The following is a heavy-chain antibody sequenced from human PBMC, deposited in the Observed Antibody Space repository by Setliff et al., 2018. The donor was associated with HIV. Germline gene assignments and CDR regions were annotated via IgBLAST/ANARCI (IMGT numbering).Heavy chain of an antibody. Sequence: LSLTCSVSGGSLSGYHWSWIRQPPGKGLEWIGYFYKSGSTNSGPSFKSRVSISVDTSKMQFSLKLRSVTAADTAMYYCARLLQGGNYAFDIWGQGTMVTVSS. CDR2: FYKSGST. V-gene: IGHV4-59*08. CDR1: GGSLSGYH. CDR3: ARLLQGGNYAFDI. D-gene: IGHD2-21*02. J-gene: IGHJ3*02.